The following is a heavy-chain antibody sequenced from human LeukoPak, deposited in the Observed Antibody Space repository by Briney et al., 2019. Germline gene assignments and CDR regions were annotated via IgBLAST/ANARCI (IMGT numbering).Heavy chain of an antibody. CDR1: GFTVSSNY. J-gene: IGHJ4*02. CDR2: IYSDDTT. D-gene: IGHD4-23*01. V-gene: IGHV3-53*01. CDR3: ARRAGGYSHPYDY. Sequence: GGSLRLSCAASGFTVSSNYMSWVRQAPGRGLEWVSLIYSDDTTLYADSVKGRFTISRDISKNTLYLQMSSLRAEDTAVYYCARRAGGYSHPYDYWGQGVLVTVSS.